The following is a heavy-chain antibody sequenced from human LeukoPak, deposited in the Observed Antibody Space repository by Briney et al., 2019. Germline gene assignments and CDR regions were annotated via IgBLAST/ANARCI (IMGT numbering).Heavy chain of an antibody. J-gene: IGHJ4*02. Sequence: GGSLRLSCAASRFTFSSYAMHWVRQAPGKGLEWVAVISYDGSNKYYADSVKGRFTISRDNSKNTLYLQMNSLRAEDTAVYYCARESSGSYTFDYWGQGTLVTVSS. V-gene: IGHV3-30-3*01. CDR3: ARESSGSYTFDY. D-gene: IGHD1-26*01. CDR1: RFTFSSYA. CDR2: ISYDGSNK.